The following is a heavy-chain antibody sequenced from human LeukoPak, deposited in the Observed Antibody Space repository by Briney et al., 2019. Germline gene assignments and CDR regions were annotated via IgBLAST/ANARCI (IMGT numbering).Heavy chain of an antibody. CDR1: GFTFTTYA. J-gene: IGHJ4*02. D-gene: IGHD2-2*01. V-gene: IGHV3-30*02. CDR3: AKDSTSSPYCIDY. CDR2: IRNDGSDK. Sequence: PGGSLRLSCAASGFTFTTYALHWVRQAPGKGLEWVAFIRNDGSDKYYADSVRGRSSISRDNSKNTLSLQINSLTPEDTAVYYCAKDSTSSPYCIDYWGQGTLVTVSS.